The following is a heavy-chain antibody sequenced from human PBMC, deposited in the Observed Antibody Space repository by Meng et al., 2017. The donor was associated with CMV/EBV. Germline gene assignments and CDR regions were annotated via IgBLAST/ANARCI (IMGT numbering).Heavy chain of an antibody. CDR3: AKDSGRGGHLWFRGVDY. V-gene: IGHV3-30*02. D-gene: IGHD3-10*01. CDR2: IRYDGGKK. Sequence: GESLKISCAASGHTLSTYGIHWVRQAPGKGLEWVAFIRYDGGKKEYVDSVKGRFTISRDNSKNTVNLQMNSLRAEDTAVYYCAKDSGRGGHLWFRGVDYWGQGTLVTVSS. CDR1: GHTLSTYG. J-gene: IGHJ4*02.